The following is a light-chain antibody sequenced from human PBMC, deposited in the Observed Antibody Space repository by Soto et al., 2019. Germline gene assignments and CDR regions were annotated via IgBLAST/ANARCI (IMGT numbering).Light chain of an antibody. CDR3: QHYLNYPIT. CDR2: GAS. J-gene: IGKJ5*01. CDR1: QDIGSV. V-gene: IGKV1-8*01. Sequence: AIRVTLAPSSLSESIGDTVTITCRASQDIGSVLAWYQQKPGTAPKVLISGASDLHGGVPSRFSGSGSRTDFTLTITHLQSEDFATYYCQHYLNYPITFGQGTRLEIK.